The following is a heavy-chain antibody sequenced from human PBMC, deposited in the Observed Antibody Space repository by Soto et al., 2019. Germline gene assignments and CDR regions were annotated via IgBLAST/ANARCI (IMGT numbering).Heavy chain of an antibody. Sequence: PGGSLRLSCAASGFTFSSYGMHWVRQAPGKGLEWVAVISYDGSNKYYADSVKGRFTISRDNSKNTLYLQMNSLRAEDTAVYYCAKDHPARSSLDYWGQGTLVTVSS. J-gene: IGHJ4*02. CDR2: ISYDGSNK. V-gene: IGHV3-30*18. D-gene: IGHD6-6*01. CDR3: AKDHPARSSLDY. CDR1: GFTFSSYG.